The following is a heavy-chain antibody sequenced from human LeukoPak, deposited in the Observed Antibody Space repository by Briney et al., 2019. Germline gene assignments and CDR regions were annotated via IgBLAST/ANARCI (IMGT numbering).Heavy chain of an antibody. CDR3: VRGYIHAFDY. J-gene: IGHJ4*02. CDR2: IWYDGSNK. D-gene: IGHD5-24*01. Sequence: PGGSLRLSCAASGFTFSSYGMHWVRQAPGKGLEWVAVIWYDGSNKYYADSVKGRFTISRDNAKNSLILQMNSLRDEDTAVYYCVRGYIHAFDYWGQGTLVTVSS. CDR1: GFTFSSYG. V-gene: IGHV3-33*01.